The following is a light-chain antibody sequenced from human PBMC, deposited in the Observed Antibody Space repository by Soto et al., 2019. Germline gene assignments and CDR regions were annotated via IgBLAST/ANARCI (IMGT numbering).Light chain of an antibody. J-gene: IGKJ4*01. CDR3: QQSYSTPLS. CDR1: QSISSY. Sequence: DIQMTQSPSSLSASVGDRVTITCRASQSISSYFNWYQQKPGKAPKLLIYAASSLQSGVPSRFRGSGSGTDFTLTISSLQPDDFATYHCQQSYSTPLSFGGGTKVEIK. V-gene: IGKV1-39*01. CDR2: AAS.